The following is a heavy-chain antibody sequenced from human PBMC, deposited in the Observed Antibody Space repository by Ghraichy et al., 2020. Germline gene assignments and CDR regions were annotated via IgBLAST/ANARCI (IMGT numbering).Heavy chain of an antibody. V-gene: IGHV4-61*01. CDR2: IYYSGST. Sequence: SETLSLTCTVSGGSVSSGSYYWSWIRQPPGKGLEWIGYIYYSGSTNYNPSLKSRVTISVDTSKNQFSLKLSSVTAADTAVYYCARGRPTGVYFDYWGQGTLVTVSS. CDR3: ARGRPTGVYFDY. J-gene: IGHJ4*02. CDR1: GGSVSSGSYY. D-gene: IGHD3-10*01.